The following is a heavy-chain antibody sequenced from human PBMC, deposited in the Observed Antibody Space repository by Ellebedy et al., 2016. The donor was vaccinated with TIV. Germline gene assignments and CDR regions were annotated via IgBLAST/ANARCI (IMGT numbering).Heavy chain of an antibody. V-gene: IGHV5-51*01. CDR1: GYSFNTYW. Sequence: GESLKISCEGSGYSFNTYWIGWVRQMPGKGLEWMGIIYPGDSDTRYSPSFQGQVTISADKSISTAYLQWSSLKASDTAMYYCARAPDYHFDYWGQGTLVTVSS. J-gene: IGHJ4*02. CDR3: ARAPDYHFDY. D-gene: IGHD4-11*01. CDR2: IYPGDSDT.